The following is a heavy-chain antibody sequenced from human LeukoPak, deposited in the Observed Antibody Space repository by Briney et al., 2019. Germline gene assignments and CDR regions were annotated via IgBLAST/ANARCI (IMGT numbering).Heavy chain of an antibody. CDR2: IIPIFGTA. J-gene: IGHJ4*02. CDR1: GGTFSSYA. Sequence: SVMVSCKASGGTFSSYAISWVRQAPGQGLEWMGGIIPIFGTANYAQKFQGRVTITADKSTSTAYMELSSLRSEDTAVSYCARMGHCSGGSCYDFDYWGQGTLVTVSS. D-gene: IGHD2-15*01. CDR3: ARMGHCSGGSCYDFDY. V-gene: IGHV1-69*06.